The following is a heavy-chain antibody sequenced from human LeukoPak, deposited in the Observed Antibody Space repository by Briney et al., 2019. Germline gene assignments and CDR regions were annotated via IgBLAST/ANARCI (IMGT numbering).Heavy chain of an antibody. CDR2: ISSDGSGT. D-gene: IGHD3-22*01. CDR3: GKDYDSSGYYISADY. Sequence: GGSLRLSCAASGFTFNSYGMHRVRQAPGKGLEWVAAISSDGSGTYYVDSVKGRFTISRDNSKNTLYLQMNSLRAEDTAAYYCGKDYDSSGYYISADYWGQGTLVTVSS. V-gene: IGHV3-30*18. CDR1: GFTFNSYG. J-gene: IGHJ4*02.